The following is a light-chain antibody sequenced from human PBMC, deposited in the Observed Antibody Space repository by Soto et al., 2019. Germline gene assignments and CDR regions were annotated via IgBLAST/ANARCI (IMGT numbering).Light chain of an antibody. CDR1: QSISSW. Sequence: DIQMTQSPSTLSASVGDRVTITCRASQSISSWLAWYQQKPGKAPKLLIYDASSLESGVPSRFSGSGSGTEFPLTVSSLQPDDFATYYCQQYNNLDTFGQGTKLEIK. V-gene: IGKV1-5*01. CDR2: DAS. CDR3: QQYNNLDT. J-gene: IGKJ2*01.